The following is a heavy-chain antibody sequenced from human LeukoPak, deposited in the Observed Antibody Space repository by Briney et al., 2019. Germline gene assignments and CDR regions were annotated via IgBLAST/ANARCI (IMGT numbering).Heavy chain of an antibody. J-gene: IGHJ5*02. Sequence: ASETLSLTCTVAGGSMSSYYWSWIRQPPGKGLEWIGYIYYSGYTNYNPSLKSRVTISVDTSKNQFSLKLSSVTATDTAVYYCARRKHEGWFDPWGQGTLVTVSS. CDR2: IYYSGYT. V-gene: IGHV4-59*08. CDR1: GGSMSSYY. CDR3: ARRKHEGWFDP.